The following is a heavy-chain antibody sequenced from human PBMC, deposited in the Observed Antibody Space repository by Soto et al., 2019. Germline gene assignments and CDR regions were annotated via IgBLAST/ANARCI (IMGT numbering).Heavy chain of an antibody. Sequence: GGSLRLSCAASGLTFSNYAIHWVRQAPGKGLEWVAVISYDGSKKYYADSVKGRFTISRDNSKSTLYLQMNSLRVEGTAVYYCARAGEYREFDYWGQGTLVTVSS. CDR3: ARAGEYREFDY. V-gene: IGHV3-30-3*01. CDR1: GLTFSNYA. CDR2: ISYDGSKK. J-gene: IGHJ4*02. D-gene: IGHD3-16*01.